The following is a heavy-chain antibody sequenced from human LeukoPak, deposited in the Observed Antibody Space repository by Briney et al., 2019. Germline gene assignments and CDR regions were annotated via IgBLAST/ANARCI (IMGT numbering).Heavy chain of an antibody. V-gene: IGHV3-7*04. CDR3: ARGPVASRGITGIDRGVHW. J-gene: IGHJ4*02. Sequence: PGGSLPLPHAASGFTFSTYWLRWVRQAPGKGLEWVANIRQDGSEKYYVDSVKGRFTISRDNAKNSLYLQMTSLRAEDTAVYYCARGPVASRGITGIDRGVHWWGQKTGLSVSS. D-gene: IGHD1-20*01. CDR2: IRQDGSEK. CDR1: GFTFSTYW.